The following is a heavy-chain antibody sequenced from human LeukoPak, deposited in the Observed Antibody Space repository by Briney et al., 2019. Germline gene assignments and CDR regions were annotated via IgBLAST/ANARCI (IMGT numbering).Heavy chain of an antibody. CDR2: IYYSGST. CDR3: ARVLKRNYDY. CDR1: GGSISNSSYY. V-gene: IGHV4-39*07. D-gene: IGHD1-7*01. J-gene: IGHJ4*02. Sequence: SETLSLTCTVSGGSISNSSYYWGWIRQPPGKGLEWIGSIYYSGSTYYNPSLKSRVTISVDTSKSQFSLKLSSVTAADTAVYYCARVLKRNYDYWGQGTLVTVSS.